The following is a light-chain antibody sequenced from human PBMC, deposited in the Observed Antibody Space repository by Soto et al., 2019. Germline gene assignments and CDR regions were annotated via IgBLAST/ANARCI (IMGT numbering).Light chain of an antibody. CDR2: GNS. Sequence: QSXLTQPPSVSGAXXXRVXXXXXGSSXNIGAGYDVHWYQQLPGTAPKLLIYGNSNRPSGVPDRFSGSKSGTSASLAITGLQAEDEDDYYCQSYDSSLSGSVFGGGTKVTVL. CDR1: SXNIGAGYD. CDR3: QSYDSSLSGSV. V-gene: IGLV1-40*01. J-gene: IGLJ2*01.